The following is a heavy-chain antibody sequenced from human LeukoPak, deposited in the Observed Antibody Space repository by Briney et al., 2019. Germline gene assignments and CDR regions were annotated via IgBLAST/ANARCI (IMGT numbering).Heavy chain of an antibody. D-gene: IGHD6-13*01. J-gene: IGHJ4*02. CDR3: ARESAAGILSYFDY. Sequence: SVKVSCKASGGTFSSYAISWVRQAPGQGLEWMGGIIPIFGTANYAQKFQGRVTITTDESTSTAYMELSSLRSEDTAVYYCARESAAGILSYFDYWGQGIQVIVSS. V-gene: IGHV1-69*05. CDR1: GGTFSSYA. CDR2: IIPIFGTA.